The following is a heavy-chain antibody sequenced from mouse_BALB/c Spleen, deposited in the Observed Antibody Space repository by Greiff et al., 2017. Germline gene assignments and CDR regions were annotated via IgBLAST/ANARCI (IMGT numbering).Heavy chain of an antibody. CDR2: INPGSGGT. CDR3: ARSGDYDDYYAMDY. J-gene: IGHJ4*01. V-gene: IGHV1-54*01. Sequence: QVHVKQSGAELVRPGTSVKVSCKASGYAFTNYLIEWVKQRPGQGLEWIGVINPGSGGTNYNEKFKGKATLTAAKTSSTAYMQLSSLTSDDSAVYFCARSGDYDDYYAMDYWGQGTSVTVSS. D-gene: IGHD2-4*01. CDR1: GYAFTNYL.